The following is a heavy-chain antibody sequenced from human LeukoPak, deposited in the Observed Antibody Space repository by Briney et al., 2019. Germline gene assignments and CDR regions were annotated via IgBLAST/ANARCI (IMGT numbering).Heavy chain of an antibody. Sequence: GGSLRLSCAASGFTFSSYWMTWVRQAPGKGLEWVANIKQDGTAKYYVDSVKGRFTISRDNSKNTLYLQMNSLRAEDTAVYYCAKEGTVVTPVIHWYFDLWGRGTLVTVSS. CDR2: IKQDGTAK. CDR1: GFTFSSYW. J-gene: IGHJ2*01. CDR3: AKEGTVVTPVIHWYFDL. D-gene: IGHD4-23*01. V-gene: IGHV3-7*01.